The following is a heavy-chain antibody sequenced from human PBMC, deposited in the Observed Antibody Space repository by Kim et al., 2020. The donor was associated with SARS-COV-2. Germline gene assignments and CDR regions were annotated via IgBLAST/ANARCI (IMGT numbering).Heavy chain of an antibody. V-gene: IGHV4-59*13. CDR3: ARGSYDSSGYYYDWFDP. J-gene: IGHJ5*02. Sequence: SETLSLTCTVSGGSISSYYWSWIRQPPGKGLEWIGYIYYSGSTNYNPSLKSRVTISVDTSKNQFSLKLSSVTAADTAVYYCARGSYDSSGYYYDWFDPWGQGNLVTVSS. CDR2: IYYSGST. D-gene: IGHD3-22*01. CDR1: GGSISSYY.